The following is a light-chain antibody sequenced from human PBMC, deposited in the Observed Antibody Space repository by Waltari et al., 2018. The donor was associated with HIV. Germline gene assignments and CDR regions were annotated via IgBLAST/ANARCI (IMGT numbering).Light chain of an antibody. Sequence: QSVLTQPPSASGTPGQRVTISCSGSRSNIGSHIVNWYQQPPGKAPKPLLFSGHQRASGVPCRFSGSKSGNSGSLAISGLQSEDEADYYCATWDDSLNGLNWVFGGGTKLTVL. CDR2: SGH. CDR3: ATWDDSLNGLNWV. V-gene: IGLV1-44*01. J-gene: IGLJ3*02. CDR1: RSNIGSHI.